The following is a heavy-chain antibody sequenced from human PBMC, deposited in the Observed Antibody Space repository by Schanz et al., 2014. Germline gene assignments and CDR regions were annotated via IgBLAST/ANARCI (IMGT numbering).Heavy chain of an antibody. CDR3: ASSGAGYSSSWDFDY. V-gene: IGHV1-69*04. CDR2: IIPILGIA. CDR1: GYTFTSYD. D-gene: IGHD6-13*01. J-gene: IGHJ4*02. Sequence: QVQLVQSGAEVKKPGASVKVSCKASGYTFTSYDISWVRQAPGQGLEWMGRIIPILGIATYAQKFQGRVTITADKSTFTAYMDVSSLRSEDTAVYYCASSGAGYSSSWDFDYWGQGTLVTVSS.